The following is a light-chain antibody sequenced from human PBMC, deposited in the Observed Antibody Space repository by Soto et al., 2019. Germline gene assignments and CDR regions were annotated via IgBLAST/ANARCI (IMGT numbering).Light chain of an antibody. V-gene: IGKV3-20*01. CDR1: QSVSNNY. CDR2: GAS. J-gene: IGKJ1*01. Sequence: EIVMTQSPATLSVSPGERATLSCRASQSVSNNYLAWYQQKPGQAPRLTIYGASRRATGIPERFSGSESGTDFTLTISRLEPEDFAVYYCHQYDIPPQTFGRGTKVDIK. CDR3: HQYDIPPQT.